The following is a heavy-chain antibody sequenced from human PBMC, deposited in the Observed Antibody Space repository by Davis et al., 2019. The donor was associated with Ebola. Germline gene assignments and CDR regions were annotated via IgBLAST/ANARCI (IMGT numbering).Heavy chain of an antibody. Sequence: MPSETLSLTCAVSGDSITTSGYSWSWIRQPPGKALEWIGYIYPSGITYYTPSLRSRVTISLAISRDRFSLDMRSVTAADTAVYFCARGPWHKYDTRGNSPPQYYGIDVWGQGTAVTVTS. V-gene: IGHV4-30-2*01. J-gene: IGHJ6*02. CDR1: GDSITTSGYS. CDR2: IYPSGIT. D-gene: IGHD3-22*01. CDR3: ARGPWHKYDTRGNSPPQYYGIDV.